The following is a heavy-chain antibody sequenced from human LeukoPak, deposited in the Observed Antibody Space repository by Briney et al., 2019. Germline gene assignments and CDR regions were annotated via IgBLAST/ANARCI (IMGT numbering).Heavy chain of an antibody. J-gene: IGHJ4*02. CDR1: GFIFSNYG. V-gene: IGHV3-30*18. CDR3: AKGPMEAGWLVLDY. D-gene: IGHD6-19*01. CDR2: IAYDGSNK. Sequence: GGPLRLSCAASGFIFSNYGMHWVRQAPGKGLEWVAVIAYDGSNKYYADSVKGRFTISRDNSKNTLYLQMNSLRAEDTAVYYCAKGPMEAGWLVLDYWGQGTLVTVSS.